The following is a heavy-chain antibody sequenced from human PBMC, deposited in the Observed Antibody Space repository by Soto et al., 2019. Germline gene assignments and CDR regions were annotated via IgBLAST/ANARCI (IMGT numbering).Heavy chain of an antibody. D-gene: IGHD2-2*02. CDR1: GFTFSSYA. Sequence: GGSLRLSCVASGFTFSSYAMTWVRQAPGRGLEWVSAISGGGGSTYYADSVKGRFTISRDNSKNTLYLQMNSLRAEDTAVYYCAKDRGSGSTSWYNGWFDPWGQGTLVTVSS. J-gene: IGHJ5*02. CDR3: AKDRGSGSTSWYNGWFDP. V-gene: IGHV3-23*01. CDR2: ISGGGGST.